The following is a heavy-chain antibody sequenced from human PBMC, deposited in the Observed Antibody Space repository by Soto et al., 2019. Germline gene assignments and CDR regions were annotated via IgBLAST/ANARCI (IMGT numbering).Heavy chain of an antibody. D-gene: IGHD6-13*01. V-gene: IGHV6-1*01. Sequence: SQTLSLTCAISGDSVSSNSAAWNWIRQSPSRGLEWLGRTYYRSKWYNDYAVSVKSRITINPDTSKNQFSLQLNSVTPEDTAVYYCAREGYSSSWYYYYYGMDVWGQGTTVTVSS. J-gene: IGHJ6*02. CDR2: TYYRSKWYN. CDR1: GDSVSSNSAA. CDR3: AREGYSSSWYYYYYGMDV.